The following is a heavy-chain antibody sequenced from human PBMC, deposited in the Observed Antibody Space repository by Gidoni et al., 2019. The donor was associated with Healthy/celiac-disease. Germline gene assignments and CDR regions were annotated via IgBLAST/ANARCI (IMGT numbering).Heavy chain of an antibody. CDR2: IYHSGST. J-gene: IGHJ6*02. D-gene: IGHD3-3*01. Sequence: QVQLQESGPGLVKPSGTLSFTCAVSGGSISSSNWWSWVRQPPGKGLEWIGEIYHSGSTNYHPSRKSRVTISVDKSKNQFSLKLSSVTAADTAVYYGARHTIFGVVSGMDVWGQGTTVTVSS. V-gene: IGHV4-4*02. CDR3: ARHTIFGVVSGMDV. CDR1: GGSISSSNW.